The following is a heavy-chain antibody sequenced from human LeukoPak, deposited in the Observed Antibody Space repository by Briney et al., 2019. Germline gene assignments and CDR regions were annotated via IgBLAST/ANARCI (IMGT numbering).Heavy chain of an antibody. D-gene: IGHD6-25*01. CDR2: IYHSGST. J-gene: IGHJ4*02. V-gene: IGHV4-4*02. CDR1: AGSISSSNW. CDR3: ARGGTGYIDY. Sequence: SETLSSTGAVSAGSISSSNWGSWVRQPPGKGLEWIGEIYHSGSTNNNPSLKSRVTISVDKSKNQFSPRRTAVTAADTAVYYCARGGTGYIDYWGQGTLVTVSS.